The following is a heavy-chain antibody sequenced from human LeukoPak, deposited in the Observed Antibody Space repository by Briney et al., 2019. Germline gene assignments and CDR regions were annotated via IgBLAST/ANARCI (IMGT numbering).Heavy chain of an antibody. CDR1: GFTFSHYS. Sequence: GGSLRLSCAASGFTFSHYSMNWVRQAPGKGLEWVLSISSSSSYIYYADSVKGRFTISRDNAKNSLYLQMNSLRAEDTAVYYCAREGEYCSSTSCYNYFDYWGQGTLVTVSS. J-gene: IGHJ4*02. CDR3: AREGEYCSSTSCYNYFDY. V-gene: IGHV3-21*01. D-gene: IGHD2-2*02. CDR2: ISSSSSYI.